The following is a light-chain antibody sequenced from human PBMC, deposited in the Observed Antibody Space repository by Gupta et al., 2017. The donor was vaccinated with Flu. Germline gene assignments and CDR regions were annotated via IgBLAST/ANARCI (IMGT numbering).Light chain of an antibody. CDR3: AAWDNNLNGYV. CDR2: RGN. Sequence: QSVLTQPPSASGTPGQTVTISCSGGVFIIGNNYVSWYLQLPGTAPKVLIYRGNQRPSGVPDRFSASKSGNSASLTISGLRPDDESDYYCAAWDNNLNGYVFGTGTKVTVL. CDR1: VFIIGNNY. V-gene: IGLV1-47*01. J-gene: IGLJ1*01.